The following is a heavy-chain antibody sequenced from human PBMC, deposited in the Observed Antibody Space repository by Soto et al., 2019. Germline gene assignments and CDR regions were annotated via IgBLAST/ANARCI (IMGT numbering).Heavy chain of an antibody. CDR2: INHSGST. CDR1: GGSFSGYY. V-gene: IGHV4-34*01. J-gene: IGHJ4*02. CDR3: ARAYHYYGSGSYHGFDY. Sequence: QVQLQQWGAGLLKPSETLSLTCAVYGGSFSGYYWSWIRQPPGKGLEWIGEINHSGSTNCNPSLKSRVTISVDTSKNQFSLKLSSVTAADTAVYYCARAYHYYGSGSYHGFDYWGQGTLVTVSS. D-gene: IGHD3-10*01.